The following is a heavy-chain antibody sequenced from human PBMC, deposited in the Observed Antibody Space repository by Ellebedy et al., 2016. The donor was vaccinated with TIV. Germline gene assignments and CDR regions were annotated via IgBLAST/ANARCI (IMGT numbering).Heavy chain of an antibody. Sequence: GGSLRLXXEASGFTFRSYGMHWVRQTPGKGLEWVALIWYDESKEYYADSVKGRFTVSRDNSKNTLYLQMNSLSAEDTAVYYCAGDRYSHYYMDVWGKGTTVTVSS. V-gene: IGHV3-33*01. CDR1: GFTFRSYG. CDR3: AGDRYSHYYMDV. CDR2: IWYDESKE. D-gene: IGHD1-26*01. J-gene: IGHJ6*03.